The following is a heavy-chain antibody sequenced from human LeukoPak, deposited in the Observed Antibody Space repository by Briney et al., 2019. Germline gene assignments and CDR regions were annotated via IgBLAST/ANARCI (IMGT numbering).Heavy chain of an antibody. CDR1: GYNFTNYW. V-gene: IGHV5-51*01. D-gene: IGHD6-6*01. J-gene: IGHJ4*02. Sequence: GESLQISCQGSGYNFTNYWIGWVRQMPGKGLEWMGIVFPRDSDTKYSPSFQGQVTISADKSISTAYLQWSSLKASDTAVYYCARREGSSWSLDYWGQGTLVTVSS. CDR2: VFPRDSDT. CDR3: ARREGSSWSLDY.